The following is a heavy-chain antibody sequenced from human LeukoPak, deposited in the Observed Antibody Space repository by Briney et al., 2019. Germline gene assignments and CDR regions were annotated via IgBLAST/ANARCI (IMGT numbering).Heavy chain of an antibody. CDR1: GYSFSSFD. J-gene: IGHJ6*02. Sequence: RASVKVSCKASGYSFSSFDINRVRQVAGQGLEWMGWMNPNSGNKGYAQEFQGRVTMTRNTSISTAYMELSSLRSEDTAVYYCARVTRYYYGMDVWGQGTTVTVSS. CDR3: ARVTRYYYGMDV. V-gene: IGHV1-8*01. CDR2: MNPNSGNK.